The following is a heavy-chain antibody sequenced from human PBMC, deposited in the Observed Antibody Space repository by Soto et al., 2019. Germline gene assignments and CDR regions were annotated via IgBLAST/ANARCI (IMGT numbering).Heavy chain of an antibody. V-gene: IGHV1-69*06. CDR1: GGTLSTYG. J-gene: IGHJ6*02. CDR2: IIPIYGSE. D-gene: IGHD6-19*01. Sequence: VQLVQSGPEVKKPGSSVKVSCKASGGTLSTYGINWVRQAPGQGLEWMGGIIPIYGSEKFAHQFQGRSTVFANMSEIAAYVEMSSLRSADTSVYFCARGGSGRPNYYYYDVAVWGQGATVTGS. CDR3: ARGGSGRPNYYYYDVAV.